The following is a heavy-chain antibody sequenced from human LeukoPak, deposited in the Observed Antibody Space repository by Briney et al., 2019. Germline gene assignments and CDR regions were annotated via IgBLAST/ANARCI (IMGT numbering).Heavy chain of an antibody. CDR2: ISGSGGST. J-gene: IGHJ4*03. Sequence: GGSLRLSCAASGFTFSSYAMSWVRQAPGKGLEWVSAISGSGGSTYYADSVQGRFTIFRDNSKSTLCLQMNSLRAEDTAVYYCAKQLGYCSDGSCYFPYWGQGTLVTVSS. CDR1: GFTFSSYA. CDR3: AKQLGYCSDGSCYFPY. D-gene: IGHD2-15*01. V-gene: IGHV3-23*01.